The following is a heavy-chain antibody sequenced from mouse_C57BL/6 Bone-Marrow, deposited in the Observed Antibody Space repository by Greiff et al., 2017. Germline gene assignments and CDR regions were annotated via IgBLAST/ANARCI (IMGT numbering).Heavy chain of an antibody. CDR3: ATTMVYYYAMDY. V-gene: IGHV1-69*01. CDR1: GYTFTSYW. J-gene: IGHJ4*01. CDR2: IDPSGSNT. D-gene: IGHD2-2*01. Sequence: QVQLQQPGAELVMPGASVKLSCKASGYTFTSYWMNWVKQRPGQGLEWIGEIDPSGSNTNYNQKFKSKSTLTVDKSSSTAYMQLSSLTSEDSAVXYCATTMVYYYAMDYWGQGTSVTVSS.